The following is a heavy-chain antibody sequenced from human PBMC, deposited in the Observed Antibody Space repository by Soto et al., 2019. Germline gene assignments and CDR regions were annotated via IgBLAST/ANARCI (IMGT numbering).Heavy chain of an antibody. J-gene: IGHJ4*02. V-gene: IGHV1-69*01. CDR2: IKPIFGSA. Sequence: QVQLVQSGAEVKKPGSSVKVSCKASGDTFSSYGTNWVRQAPGQGLEWMGGIKPIFGSANYAPKFQGRVTITADESTSTAYLELTSMRSEDTAVYYCARAGGHCSSTSCVEYWGQGTLITVSS. CDR3: ARAGGHCSSTSCVEY. CDR1: GDTFSSYG. D-gene: IGHD2-2*01.